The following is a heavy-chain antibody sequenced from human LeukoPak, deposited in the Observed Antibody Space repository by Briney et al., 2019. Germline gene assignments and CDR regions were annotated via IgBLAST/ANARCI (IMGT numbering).Heavy chain of an antibody. CDR1: GGTFSSYA. J-gene: IGHJ2*01. Sequence: EASVKVSCKASGGTFSSYAISWVRQAPGQGLEWMGGIIPIFGTANYAQKFQGRVTITADKSTSTAYMELSSLRSEDTAVYYCARTPYYDFWSGYNSYWYFDLWGHGTLVTVSS. CDR2: IIPIFGTA. V-gene: IGHV1-69*06. CDR3: ARTPYYDFWSGYNSYWYFDL. D-gene: IGHD3-3*01.